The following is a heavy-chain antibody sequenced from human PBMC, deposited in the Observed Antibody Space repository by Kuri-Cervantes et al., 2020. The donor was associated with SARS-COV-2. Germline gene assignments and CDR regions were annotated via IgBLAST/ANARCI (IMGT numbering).Heavy chain of an antibody. J-gene: IGHJ4*02. CDR2: ISYDGSNK. D-gene: IGHD5-24*01. CDR1: GFTFSSYS. V-gene: IGHV3-30*03. CDR3: ARDLGGYNYN. Sequence: GESLKISCAASGFTFSSYSMNWVRQAPGKGLEWVAVISYDGSNKYYADSVKGRFTISRDNSKNTLYLQMNSLRAEDTAVYYCARDLGGYNYNWGQGTLVTVSS.